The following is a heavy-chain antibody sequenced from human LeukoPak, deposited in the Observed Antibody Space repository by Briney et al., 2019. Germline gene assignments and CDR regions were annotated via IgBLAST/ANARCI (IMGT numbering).Heavy chain of an antibody. J-gene: IGHJ6*02. CDR2: ISSSNNYI. CDR1: GFTFSNYN. V-gene: IGHV3-21*01. Sequence: GGSLRLSCAASGFTFSNYNMNWVRQAPGKGLEWVSSISSSNNYIYYADSVKGRFTISRDNAKNSLYLQMNSLRAEDTAVYYCARDRYCSSWGQGTTVTVSS. CDR3: ARDRYCSS. D-gene: IGHD2-15*01.